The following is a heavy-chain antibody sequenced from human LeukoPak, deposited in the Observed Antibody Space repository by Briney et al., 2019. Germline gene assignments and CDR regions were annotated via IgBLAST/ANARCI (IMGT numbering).Heavy chain of an antibody. J-gene: IGHJ4*02. Sequence: GGSLRLSCAASGFTFSTYSMNWVRQAPGKGLEWVSFIDSSSRTTFYADSVKGRFTISRDNAKNSLFLQMNSLRAEDTAVYYCARGVLGYCSSTSCYIPYYFDYWGQGTLVTVSS. CDR1: GFTFSTYS. V-gene: IGHV3-48*04. D-gene: IGHD2-2*02. CDR3: ARGVLGYCSSTSCYIPYYFDY. CDR2: IDSSSRTT.